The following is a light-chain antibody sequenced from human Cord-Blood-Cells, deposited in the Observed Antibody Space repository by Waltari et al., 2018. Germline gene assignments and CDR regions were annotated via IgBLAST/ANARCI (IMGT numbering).Light chain of an antibody. Sequence: QSALTQPASVSGSPGQSITISCTGTSSDVGGYHYVSWYQQHPGKAPKLMIYDVSNRPSGVSNRFSGSKSGNTASLTISGLQAGDEADYYCSSYTSSSTLVFGGGTKLTVL. CDR2: DVS. CDR1: SSDVGGYHY. V-gene: IGLV2-14*03. CDR3: SSYTSSSTLV. J-gene: IGLJ3*02.